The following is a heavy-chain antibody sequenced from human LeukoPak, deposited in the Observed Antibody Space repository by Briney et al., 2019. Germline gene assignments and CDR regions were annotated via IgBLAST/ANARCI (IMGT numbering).Heavy chain of an antibody. D-gene: IGHD6-13*01. CDR1: GYTFSGTGWY. Sequence: ASVKVSCKASGYTFSGTGWYLYWLRQAPGQGLECMGWIYPYTGATHYAQKFQGRVAMTRDTSISTAYVELSRLRPDDTAVYYCARRAAGGLDFVSWGQGTLVTVSS. CDR2: IYPYTGAT. J-gene: IGHJ5*02. CDR3: ARRAAGGLDFVS. V-gene: IGHV1-2*02.